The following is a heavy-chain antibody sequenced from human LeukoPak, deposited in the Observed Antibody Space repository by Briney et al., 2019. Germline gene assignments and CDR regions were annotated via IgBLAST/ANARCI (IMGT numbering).Heavy chain of an antibody. CDR2: ITGSGGST. V-gene: IGHV3-23*01. J-gene: IGHJ4*02. Sequence: GGSLRLSCAASGFTFSSYAMSWVRQAPGKGLEWVSGITGSGGSTYYADSVKGRFTISRDNSKNTLYLQMNSLRAEDTAVYYCAKDLLGATTYYFDYWGQGTLVTVSS. CDR1: GFTFSSYA. D-gene: IGHD1-26*01. CDR3: AKDLLGATTYYFDY.